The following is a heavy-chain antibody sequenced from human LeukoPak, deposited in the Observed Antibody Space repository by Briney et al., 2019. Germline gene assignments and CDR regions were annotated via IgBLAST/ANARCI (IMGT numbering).Heavy chain of an antibody. J-gene: IGHJ3*02. D-gene: IGHD6-19*01. V-gene: IGHV3-23*01. CDR2: ISGSGGST. Sequence: PGGSLRLSCETSGFTFSSYAMSWVRQAPGKGLEWVSAISGSGGSTYYADSVKGRFTISRDNSKNTLSLQMSSLRAEETAVYYCAKVDSSGWYGGVAFDIWGQGTMVTVSS. CDR3: AKVDSSGWYGGVAFDI. CDR1: GFTFSSYA.